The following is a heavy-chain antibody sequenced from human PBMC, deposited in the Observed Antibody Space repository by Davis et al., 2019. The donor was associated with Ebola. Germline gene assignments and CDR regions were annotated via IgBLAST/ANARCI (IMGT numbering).Heavy chain of an antibody. CDR2: ISSSGTTI. D-gene: IGHD2-21*01. Sequence: GGSLRLSCAASGFTFSSYEMNWVRQAPGKGLEWVSYISSSGTTIYYADSVKGRFTISRDNAKNSLYLQMNSLRAEDTAVYYCARAGHRDFDIWGQGTMVTVSS. CDR3: ARAGHRDFDI. J-gene: IGHJ3*02. CDR1: GFTFSSYE. V-gene: IGHV3-48*03.